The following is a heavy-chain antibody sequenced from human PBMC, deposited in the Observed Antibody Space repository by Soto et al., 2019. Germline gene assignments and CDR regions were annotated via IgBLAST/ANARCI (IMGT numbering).Heavy chain of an antibody. CDR1: GYTFTSYG. J-gene: IGHJ4*02. D-gene: IGHD2-15*01. CDR3: ACFQGYGSGGCPFDC. V-gene: IGHV1-18*01. CDR2: ISAYDGNT. Sequence: ASVKVSCKASGYTFTSYGMSWVRQAPGQGLEWMGWISAYDGNTNYAQRLQGRVTMTTDTSTSTAYMELRSLRSDDTAVYYCACFQGYGSGGCPFDCWGQGTLVTVSS.